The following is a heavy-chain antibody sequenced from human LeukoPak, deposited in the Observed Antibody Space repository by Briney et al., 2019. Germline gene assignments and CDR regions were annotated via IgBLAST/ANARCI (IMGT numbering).Heavy chain of an antibody. CDR2: IGWNSGSI. D-gene: IGHD3-22*01. Sequence: PGRSLRLSCAASGFTFDDYAMHWVRQAPGKGLEWVSGIGWNSGSIVYADSVKGRFTISRDNAKNSLYLQMNSLRADDTALYYCAKGGSYDSSGYYSNPLYYFDYWGQGTLVTVSS. J-gene: IGHJ4*02. CDR1: GFTFDDYA. V-gene: IGHV3-9*01. CDR3: AKGGSYDSSGYYSNPLYYFDY.